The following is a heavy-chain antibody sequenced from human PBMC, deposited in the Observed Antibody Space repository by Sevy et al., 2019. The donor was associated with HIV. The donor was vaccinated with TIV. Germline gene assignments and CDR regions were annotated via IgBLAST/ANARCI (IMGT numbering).Heavy chain of an antibody. CDR3: AGGFSYGYGMDV. V-gene: IGHV3-74*01. J-gene: IGHJ6*02. D-gene: IGHD5-18*01. CDR2: ISSDGSPT. Sequence: GGSLRLSCEASGFTFSSYWMHWVRQSPGKGLVWVSRISSDGSPTNYADSVKGRFTISRDNAKNTLYLQMNSLRAEDTALYYCAGGFSYGYGMDVWGQGTTVTVSS. CDR1: GFTFSSYW.